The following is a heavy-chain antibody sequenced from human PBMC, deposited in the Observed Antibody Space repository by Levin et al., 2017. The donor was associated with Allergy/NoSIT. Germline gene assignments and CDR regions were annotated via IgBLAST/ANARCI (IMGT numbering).Heavy chain of an antibody. D-gene: IGHD3-3*01. Sequence: GSLRLSCTVSGGSIISTNYYWGWLRQPPGKGLEWIVSIYYTGSSHYNPSLKSRVTISVDTSKDHFSLNLTSVTAAATAVYFCARSSSLEYFDPWGQGTLVTVSS. CDR3: ARSSSLEYFDP. CDR1: GGSIISTNYY. J-gene: IGHJ5*02. V-gene: IGHV4-39*02. CDR2: IYYTGSS.